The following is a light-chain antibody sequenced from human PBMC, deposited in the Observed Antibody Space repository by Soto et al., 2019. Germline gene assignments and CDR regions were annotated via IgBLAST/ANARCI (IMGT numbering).Light chain of an antibody. J-gene: IGKJ2*01. V-gene: IGKV3-20*01. CDR1: QSVSSSY. CDR3: HQYGSSPRPYT. CDR2: GAS. Sequence: EIVLTQPPGTLSLSPGERATLSCRASQSVSSSYLAWYQQKPGQAPRLLIYGASSRATGIPDRFSGSGSGTDFALTISRLEPEDFAVYYCHQYGSSPRPYTFGQGTKLEIK.